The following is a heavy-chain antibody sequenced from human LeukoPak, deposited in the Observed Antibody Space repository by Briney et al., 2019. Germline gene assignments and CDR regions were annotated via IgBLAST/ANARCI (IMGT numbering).Heavy chain of an antibody. V-gene: IGHV4-34*01. Sequence: SETLSLTCAVYGGSFSGYYWSWIRQPPGKGLEWIGEINHSGSTNYNLSLKSRVTISVDTSKNQFSLKLSSVTAADTAVYYCAREGDSSGYRNYYFDYWGQGTLVTVSS. J-gene: IGHJ4*02. CDR3: AREGDSSGYRNYYFDY. CDR1: GGSFSGYY. D-gene: IGHD3-22*01. CDR2: INHSGST.